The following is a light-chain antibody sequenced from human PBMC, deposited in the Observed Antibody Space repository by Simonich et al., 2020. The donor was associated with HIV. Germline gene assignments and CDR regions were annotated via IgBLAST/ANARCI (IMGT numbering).Light chain of an antibody. CDR3: QQYYSTPPT. CDR2: WAS. Sequence: DIVMTQSPDSLTVSLGERATINCKSSQSVLSSSNNKKYLTWSQQTPGQPPKLLIYWASTRESGVPARFSGSGSGTDFTLTITSLQAEDLAIYYCQQYYSTPPTFGQGTKVEIK. CDR1: QSVLSSSNNKKY. V-gene: IGKV4-1*01. J-gene: IGKJ1*01.